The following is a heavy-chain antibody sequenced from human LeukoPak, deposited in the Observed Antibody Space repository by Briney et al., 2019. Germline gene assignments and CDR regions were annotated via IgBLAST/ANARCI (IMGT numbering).Heavy chain of an antibody. Sequence: SQTLSLTCAISGDSVSGNSVTWDWIRQSPSRGLEWLGRTYYRSTWYNDYAVSVRGRITVNPDTSKNQFSLHLNSVTPEDTAVYYCARRLTQYDCFDPWGQGILVTVSS. J-gene: IGHJ5*02. CDR3: ARRLTQYDCFDP. V-gene: IGHV6-1*01. D-gene: IGHD2-2*01. CDR1: GDSVSGNSVT. CDR2: TYYRSTWYN.